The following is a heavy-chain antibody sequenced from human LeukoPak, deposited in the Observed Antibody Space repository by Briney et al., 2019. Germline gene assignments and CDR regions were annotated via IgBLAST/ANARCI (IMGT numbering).Heavy chain of an antibody. CDR1: GGSISSYF. J-gene: IGHJ4*02. V-gene: IGHV4-4*07. D-gene: IGHD2-15*01. CDR2: IYTSGST. Sequence: SETLSLTCTVSGGSISSYFWSWIRQPAGKGLEWIGRIYTSGSTNYNPSLKSRVTMSVDTSTNQFSLKLSSVTAADTAVYYCARDGRRCSGGSCSSTGVDYWGQGTLVTVSS. CDR3: ARDGRRCSGGSCSSTGVDY.